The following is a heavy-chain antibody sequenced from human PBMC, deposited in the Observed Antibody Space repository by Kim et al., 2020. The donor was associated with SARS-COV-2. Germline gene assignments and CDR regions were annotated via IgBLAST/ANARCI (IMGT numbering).Heavy chain of an antibody. J-gene: IGHJ4*02. CDR1: GYTFKSYW. CDR3: ARRPALRGGPEY. CDR2: IYPDDSDT. Sequence: GESLKISCMGSGYTFKSYWIGWVRQMPGKGLEWMGIIYPDDSDTRYSASFQGQVTISVDKSINTAYLQWSSLKALDSAMYYCARRPALRGGPEYWGQGTLVTVSS. D-gene: IGHD3-10*01. V-gene: IGHV5-51*01.